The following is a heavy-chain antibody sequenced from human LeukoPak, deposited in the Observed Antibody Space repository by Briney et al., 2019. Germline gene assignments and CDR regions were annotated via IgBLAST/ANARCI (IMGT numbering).Heavy chain of an antibody. CDR1: GFTFDDYS. CDR2: ISWDGSDT. V-gene: IGHV3-43*01. CDR3: AKDLNTAWGDAFDV. D-gene: IGHD5-18*01. J-gene: IGHJ3*01. Sequence: PGGSLRLSCAASGFTFDDYSMHWVRQRPGEGLEWVSLISWDGSDTDYGVSVKGRFSISRDNSQNSLYLQMNSLRTEDTALYYCAKDLNTAWGDAFDVWGQGTMVSVSS.